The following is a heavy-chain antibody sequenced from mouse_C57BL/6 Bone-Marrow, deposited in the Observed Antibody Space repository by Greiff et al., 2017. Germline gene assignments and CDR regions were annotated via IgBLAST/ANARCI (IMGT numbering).Heavy chain of an antibody. D-gene: IGHD2-3*01. Sequence: EVQGVESGGDLVKPGGSLKLSCAASGFTFSSYGMSWVRQTPDKRLEWVATISSGGRYTYYPDSVKGRFTISRDNAKNTLYLQMSSLKSEDTAMYYCARHDDGYYVYWYFDVWGTGTTVTVSS. CDR1: GFTFSSYG. CDR3: ARHDDGYYVYWYFDV. J-gene: IGHJ1*03. CDR2: ISSGGRYT. V-gene: IGHV5-6*01.